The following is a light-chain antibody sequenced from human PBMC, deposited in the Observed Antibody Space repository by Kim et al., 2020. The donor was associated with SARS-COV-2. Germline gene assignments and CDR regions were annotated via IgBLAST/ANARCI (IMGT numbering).Light chain of an antibody. Sequence: QSALTQPASVSGSPGQSITISCTGTSSDVGVYNYVSWYQQHPGKAPKLMIYDVSKRPSGVSNRFSGSKSGNTTSLTISGLQAEDEDDYYCSSYTSSSTLLFGGGTQLTVL. J-gene: IGLJ2*01. CDR1: SSDVGVYNY. V-gene: IGLV2-14*03. CDR3: SSYTSSSTLL. CDR2: DVS.